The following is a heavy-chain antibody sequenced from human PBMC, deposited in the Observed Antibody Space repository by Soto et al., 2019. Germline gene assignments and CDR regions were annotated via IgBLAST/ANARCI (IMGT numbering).Heavy chain of an antibody. Sequence: QAQLVQSGAEVKKPGASVNVSCKASGYDYVTYAITWVRQRPGQGLEWMGWISTLNGNTNYAQNFQGRVSMTTDTSTRFVHFEIRSRRYGDTTVYYITRRIQGFLPDYYGVDVSGQGTTVTVSS. J-gene: IGHJ6*02. D-gene: IGHD5-18*01. CDR3: TRRIQGFLPDYYGVDV. CDR2: ISTLNGNT. CDR1: GYDYVTYA. V-gene: IGHV1-18*01.